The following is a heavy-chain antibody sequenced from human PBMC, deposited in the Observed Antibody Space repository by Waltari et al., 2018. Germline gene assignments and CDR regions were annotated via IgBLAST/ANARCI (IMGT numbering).Heavy chain of an antibody. J-gene: IGHJ5*02. CDR3: ARGLSGIWFGELSSRFDP. D-gene: IGHD3-10*01. CDR2: INHSGST. V-gene: IGHV4-34*01. Sequence: QVQLQQWGAGLLKPSETLSLTCAVYGGSFSGYYWSWIRQPPGKGLEWIGEINHSGSTNYTPSLKSRVTISVDTSKNQFSLKLSSVTAADTAVYYCARGLSGIWFGELSSRFDPWGQGTLVTVSS. CDR1: GGSFSGYY.